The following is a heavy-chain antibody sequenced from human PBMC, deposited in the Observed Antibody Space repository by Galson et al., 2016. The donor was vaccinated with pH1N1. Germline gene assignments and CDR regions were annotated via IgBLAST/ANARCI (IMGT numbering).Heavy chain of an antibody. J-gene: IGHJ4*02. D-gene: IGHD3-10*01. CDR2: IRYDGSNNDGSNK. CDR3: AKKMGFGDLLYNFEY. CDR1: GFTFSSYD. Sequence: SLRLSCAASGFTFSSYDMHWVRQAPGKGLEWVAFIRYDGSNNDGSNKYYIDSVKGRFTVSRDNSKNTLYLQMRSLRAEDTAVYYCAKKMGFGDLLYNFEYWGQGTLVTVSS. V-gene: IGHV3-30*02.